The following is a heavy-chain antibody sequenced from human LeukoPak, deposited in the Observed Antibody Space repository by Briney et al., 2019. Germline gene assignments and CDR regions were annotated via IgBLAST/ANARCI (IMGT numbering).Heavy chain of an antibody. J-gene: IGHJ4*02. CDR1: GGSFSGYY. CDR2: INHSGST. D-gene: IGHD4-17*01. V-gene: IGHV4-34*01. CDR3: ARDRYGDHTYFDY. Sequence: SETLSLICAVYGGSFSGYYWSWIRQPPGKGLEWIGEINHSGSTNYNPSLKSRVTISVDRSKNQFSLKLSSVTAADTAVYYCARDRYGDHTYFDYWGQGTLVTVSS.